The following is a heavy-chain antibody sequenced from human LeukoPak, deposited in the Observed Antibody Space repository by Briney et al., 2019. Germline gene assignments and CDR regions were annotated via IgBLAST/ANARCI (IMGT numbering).Heavy chain of an antibody. J-gene: IGHJ4*02. CDR1: GFTFSSYV. CDR2: ISGSGGST. V-gene: IGHV3-23*01. CDR3: ARDGAPGYYDSSGYNDY. D-gene: IGHD3-22*01. Sequence: GGSLRLSCAASGFTFSSYVMSWVRQTPGKGLEWVSGISGSGGSTYYADPVKGRFTISRDNSKNSLYLQMNSLRAEDTAVYYCARDGAPGYYDSSGYNDYWGQGTLVTVSS.